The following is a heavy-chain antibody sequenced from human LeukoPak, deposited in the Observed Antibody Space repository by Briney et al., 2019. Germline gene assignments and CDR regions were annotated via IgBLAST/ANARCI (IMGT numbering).Heavy chain of an antibody. D-gene: IGHD1-7*01. CDR2: ISATGENT. V-gene: IGHV3-23*01. J-gene: IGHJ4*02. CDR3: VRDGGGTTPYDC. Sequence: PGGSLRLSCVASGFTFSKYAMSWVRQAPGQGLEWVSGISATGENTFYADSVRGRFTVSRDNSKNTVYLQINSLRVGDTAVYYCVRDGGGTTPYDCWGQGTLVTVSS. CDR1: GFTFSKYA.